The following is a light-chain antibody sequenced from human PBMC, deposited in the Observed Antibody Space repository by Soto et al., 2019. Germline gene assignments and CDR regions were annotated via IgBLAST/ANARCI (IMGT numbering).Light chain of an antibody. CDR1: QSVRSN. Sequence: IVMTQSPATLSVSPGETATLSCRASQSVRSNLAWYQQKPGQAPRLLIYGASTRATGIPARFSGGGSGTEFTLTISGLQSEDFAVYSCQQYNNWPPDTFGQGTQLQI. CDR2: GAS. J-gene: IGKJ2*01. CDR3: QQYNNWPPDT. V-gene: IGKV3-15*01.